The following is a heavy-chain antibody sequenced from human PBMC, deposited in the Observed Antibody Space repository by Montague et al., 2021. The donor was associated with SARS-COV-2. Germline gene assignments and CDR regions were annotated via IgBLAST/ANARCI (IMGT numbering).Heavy chain of an antibody. V-gene: IGHV4-4*07. Sequence: SETLSLTCSVSGGSISRCYWSWIRQSDGKGLEWIGRIHTGGYVNYNPALQSRVSMSVDTSKSQVSLNVTSVTAADTAVYYCARAIWHLDVWGRGILVTVSS. CDR2: IHTGGYV. CDR1: GGSISRCY. J-gene: IGHJ2*01. CDR3: ARAIWHLDV.